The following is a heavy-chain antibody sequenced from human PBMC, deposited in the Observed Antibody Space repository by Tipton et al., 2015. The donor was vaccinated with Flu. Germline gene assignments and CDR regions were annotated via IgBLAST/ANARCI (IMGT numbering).Heavy chain of an antibody. CDR2: INQDGSKK. CDR1: GFTFSGYW. D-gene: IGHD3-16*01. CDR3: ARLGLPDY. V-gene: IGHV3-7*01. J-gene: IGHJ4*02. Sequence: SLRLSCAASGFTFSGYWMSWVRQAPGKGLEWVANINQDGSKKYFVDSVKGRFTISRDNAKNSLFLQMTSLRAEDTAVYFCARLGLPDYWGQGTLVTVSS.